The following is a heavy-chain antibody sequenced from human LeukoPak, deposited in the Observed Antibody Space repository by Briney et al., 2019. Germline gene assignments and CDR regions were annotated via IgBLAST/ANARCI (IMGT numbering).Heavy chain of an antibody. CDR1: VYTFTNYF. V-gene: IGHV1-46*01. CDR3: ARDRSLIAVDGTEAFDI. CDR2: INPSSNST. J-gene: IGHJ3*02. Sequence: GASVKVSCKSSVYTFTNYFMHWVRQAPGQGLEGMGIINPSSNSTIYAQKFQGRVTMTSDTYTTRVSTELSSLKSEDTAVYYCARDRSLIAVDGTEAFDIWGQGTLVIVSS. D-gene: IGHD6-19*01.